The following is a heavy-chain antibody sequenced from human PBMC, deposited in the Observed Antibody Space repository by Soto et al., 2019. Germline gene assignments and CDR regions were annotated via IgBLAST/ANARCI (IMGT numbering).Heavy chain of an antibody. CDR1: GGSISSYY. Sequence: PSETLSLTCTVSGGSISSYYWSWIRQPPGKGLEWIGYIYYSGSTNYNPSLKSRVTISVDTSKNQFSLKLSSVTAADTAVYYCARASSMVRGVKLLHGFDPWGQGTLVTVSS. CDR3: ARASSMVRGVKLLHGFDP. V-gene: IGHV4-59*01. J-gene: IGHJ5*02. CDR2: IYYSGST. D-gene: IGHD3-10*01.